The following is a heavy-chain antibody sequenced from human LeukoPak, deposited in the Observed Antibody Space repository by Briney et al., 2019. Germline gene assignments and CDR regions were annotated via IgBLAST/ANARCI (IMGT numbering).Heavy chain of an antibody. CDR1: GYTFTGYY. J-gene: IGHJ6*02. Sequence: VASVKVSCKASGYTFTGYYMHWVRQAPGQGLEWMGRINPNSGGTNYAQKFQGRVTMTRDTSISTAYMELSRLRSDDTAVYYCAREEILEWLLWGYYYGMDVWGQGTTVTVSS. CDR2: INPNSGGT. D-gene: IGHD3-3*01. V-gene: IGHV1-2*06. CDR3: AREEILEWLLWGYYYGMDV.